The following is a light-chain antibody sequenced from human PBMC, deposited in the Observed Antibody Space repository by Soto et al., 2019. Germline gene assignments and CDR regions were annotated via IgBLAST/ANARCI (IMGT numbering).Light chain of an antibody. Sequence: EIVLTQSPGTLSLSPGERATLSCRASQRVDSRFLAWFQQKPGQAPRLLMYRASTRATGTPDRFSGSGSGTDFPLTISKLEPEDFAVYSCQHFGSSLWTFGQGTKVEIK. CDR1: QRVDSRF. V-gene: IGKV3-20*01. CDR3: QHFGSSLWT. J-gene: IGKJ1*01. CDR2: RAS.